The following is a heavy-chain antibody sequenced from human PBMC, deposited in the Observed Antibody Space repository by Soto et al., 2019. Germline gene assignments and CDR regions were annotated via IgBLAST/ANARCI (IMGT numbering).Heavy chain of an antibody. CDR2: IYSNGDT. J-gene: IGHJ3*02. Sequence: PSETLSLTCTVSGGSITSGTYFWGWIRQAPGKGLEWIGSIYSNGDTYYKPSLQSRVTISVDTSKIQFSLKVTSVTAADTAVYYCARLPMATSLSTPYAFDIWGQGTMVTVSS. V-gene: IGHV4-39*01. CDR3: ARLPMATSLSTPYAFDI. CDR1: GGSITSGTYF.